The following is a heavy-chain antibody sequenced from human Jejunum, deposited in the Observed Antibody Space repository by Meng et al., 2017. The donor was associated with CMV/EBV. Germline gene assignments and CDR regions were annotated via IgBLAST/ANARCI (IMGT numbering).Heavy chain of an antibody. V-gene: IGHV3-23*01. CDR1: GFPFSTYD. CDR3: VKGGWLDD. D-gene: IGHD2-15*01. Sequence: SCVASGFPFSTYDVSWVRQAPGGGLEWVSVITGRDDSPYYADSVKGRFTISRDKSRNTLFLQMNSLRVEDTALYYCVKGGWLDDWGQGTLVTVSS. CDR2: ITGRDDSP. J-gene: IGHJ4*02.